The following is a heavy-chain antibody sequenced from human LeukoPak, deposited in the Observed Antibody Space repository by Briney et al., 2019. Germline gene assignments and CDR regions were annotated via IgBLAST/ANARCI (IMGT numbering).Heavy chain of an antibody. CDR3: ARLTGDGSSFWFDP. Sequence: PSQTLSLTCTVSGGSISSGGYYWSWLRQHPGKGLEWIGYIYYSGSTYYNPSLKSRVTISVDTSKNQFSLKLSSVTAADTAVYYCARLTGDGSSFWFDPWGQGTLVTVSS. CDR2: IYYSGST. V-gene: IGHV4-31*03. J-gene: IGHJ5*02. D-gene: IGHD6-6*01. CDR1: GGSISSGGYY.